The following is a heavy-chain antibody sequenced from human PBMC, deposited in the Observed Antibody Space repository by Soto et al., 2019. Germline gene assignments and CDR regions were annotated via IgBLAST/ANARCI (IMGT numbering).Heavy chain of an antibody. CDR3: ARGLYSSSLSYFDC. Sequence: PGGSLRLSCVASGFTFRNYNMNWVRQAPGKGLEWVASISGRTNYIYYADSVGGRFAVSRDNAKNSLSLQLDTLRVEDTAVYFCARGLYSSSLSYFDCWGQGVLVTVS. CDR1: GFTFRNYN. D-gene: IGHD6-6*01. V-gene: IGHV3-21*01. J-gene: IGHJ4*02. CDR2: ISGRTNYI.